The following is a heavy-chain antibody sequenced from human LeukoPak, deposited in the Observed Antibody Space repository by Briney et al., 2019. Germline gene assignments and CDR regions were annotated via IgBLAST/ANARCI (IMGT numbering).Heavy chain of an antibody. Sequence: GASVTVSSTASGYTFTVYYMHWVRQAPGQGREWMGWINPNSGGTNYTQKFQGRVTMTRDTSISTAYMELSRLRSDDTAVYYCATRITIFGVVTDFDYWGQGTLVTVSS. J-gene: IGHJ4*02. CDR2: INPNSGGT. V-gene: IGHV1-2*02. CDR1: GYTFTVYY. CDR3: ATRITIFGVVTDFDY. D-gene: IGHD3-3*01.